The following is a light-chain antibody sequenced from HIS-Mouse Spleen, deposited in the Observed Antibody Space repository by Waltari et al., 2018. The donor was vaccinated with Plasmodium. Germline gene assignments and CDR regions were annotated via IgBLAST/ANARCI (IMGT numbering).Light chain of an antibody. V-gene: IGLV3-10*01. CDR1: ASPNKY. J-gene: IGLJ3*02. CDR3: YSTDSSGNHRV. Sequence: SYDLTQPPSVPVSPGQTASITSSGDASPNKYAYWYQQKSGQAPVLVIYEDSKRPSGIPERFSGSSSGTMATLTISGAQVEDEADYYCYSTDSSGNHRVFGGGTKLTVL. CDR2: EDS.